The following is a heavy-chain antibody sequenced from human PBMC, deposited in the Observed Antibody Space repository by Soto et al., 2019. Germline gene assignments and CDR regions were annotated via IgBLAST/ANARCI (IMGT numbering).Heavy chain of an antibody. CDR2: ISGDSSTI. CDR1: GFTLSSYS. J-gene: IGHJ4*02. D-gene: IGHD2-15*01. V-gene: IGHV3-48*02. CDR3: ARGRGYCSGGNCNFGF. Sequence: PVGSLRLSCAASGFTLSSYSMNWVRQAPGEGLEWVSYISGDSSTIYYADSVKGRFTISRDNAKNSLSLQMNSLRDEDTAVYYCARGRGYCSGGNCNFGFWGQGTLVTVSS.